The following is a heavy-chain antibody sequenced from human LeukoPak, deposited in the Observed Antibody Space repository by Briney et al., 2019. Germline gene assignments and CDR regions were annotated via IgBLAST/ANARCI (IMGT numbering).Heavy chain of an antibody. D-gene: IGHD3-10*01. CDR2: IYYSGST. CDR3: ARDASGHFDY. CDR1: GASISSYY. V-gene: IGHV4-59*01. J-gene: IGHJ4*02. Sequence: SETLSLTCTVSGASISSYYWSWIRQPPGKGLEWIGYIYYSGSTNYNPSLKSRVTISVDTSKNQFSLKLSSVTAADTAVYYCARDASGHFDYWGQGTLVTVSS.